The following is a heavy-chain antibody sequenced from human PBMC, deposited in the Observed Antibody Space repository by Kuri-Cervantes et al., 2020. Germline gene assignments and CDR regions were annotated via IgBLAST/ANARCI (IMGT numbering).Heavy chain of an antibody. D-gene: IGHD1-26*01. CDR2: FDPEDGET. CDR1: GYTLTELS. CDR3: ATVPRWSQYSGSYFWFDP. V-gene: IGHV1-24*01. J-gene: IGHJ5*02. Sequence: ASVKVSCKVSGYTLTELSMHWVRQAPGKGLEWVGGFDPEDGETIYAQKFQGRVTMTEDTSTDTAYMELSSLRSEDTAVYYCATVPRWSQYSGSYFWFDPWGQGTLVTVSS.